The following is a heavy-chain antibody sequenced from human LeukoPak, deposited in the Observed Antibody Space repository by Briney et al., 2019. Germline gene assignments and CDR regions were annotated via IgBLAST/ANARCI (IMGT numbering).Heavy chain of an antibody. CDR3: ARESLATIGVDY. J-gene: IGHJ4*02. D-gene: IGHD5-12*01. V-gene: IGHV3-21*01. Sequence: GGSLRLSCAASGFTFSSYSMNWVRQAPGKGLEWVSSITSSSSYMYYADSVKGRFTISRDNAKNSLYLQMNTLRAEDTAVYYCARESLATIGVDYWGQGTLVTVSS. CDR1: GFTFSSYS. CDR2: ITSSSSYM.